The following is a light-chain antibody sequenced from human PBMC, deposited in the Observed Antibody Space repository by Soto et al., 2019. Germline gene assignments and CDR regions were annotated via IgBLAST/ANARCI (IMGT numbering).Light chain of an antibody. CDR2: DDN. J-gene: IGLJ1*01. CDR1: SSNIGGNS. CDR3: GSWDTSLSAYV. V-gene: IGLV1-51*01. Sequence: QSVMTQPPSVSAAPGQTVTISCSGSSSNIGGNSVSWYQQLPGTAPKLLIYDDNNRPSAIPDRFFGSKSGTSATLGITGFQTGDEDDYYCGSWDTSLSAYVFGTGTKVTVL.